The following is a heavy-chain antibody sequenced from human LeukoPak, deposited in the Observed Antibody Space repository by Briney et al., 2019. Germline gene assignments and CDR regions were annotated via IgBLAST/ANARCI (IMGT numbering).Heavy chain of an antibody. CDR1: GYTFTGYY. Sequence: GASVKVSCKASGYTFTGYYMHWVRQAPGQGLEWMGRINPDSGGTNYAQKFQGRVTMTRDTSISTAYMELSRLRSDDTAVYYCARGAQIWSGYYTTGFDPWGQGTLVTVSS. J-gene: IGHJ5*02. CDR2: INPDSGGT. V-gene: IGHV1-2*06. CDR3: ARGAQIWSGYYTTGFDP. D-gene: IGHD3-3*01.